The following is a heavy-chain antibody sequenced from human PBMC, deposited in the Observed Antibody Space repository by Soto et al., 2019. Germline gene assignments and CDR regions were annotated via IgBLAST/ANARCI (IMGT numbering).Heavy chain of an antibody. V-gene: IGHV1-18*01. J-gene: IGHJ4*02. CDR3: ARDYDSSGYYYEGY. CDR2: ISAYNGNT. CDR1: GYTFTSYG. D-gene: IGHD3-22*01. Sequence: ASVKVSCKASGYTFTSYGISWVRQAPGQGLEWMGWISAYNGNTNYAQKLQGRVTMTTDTSTSTAYMELRSLRSDDTAVYYCARDYDSSGYYYEGYWGQGTRVTVYS.